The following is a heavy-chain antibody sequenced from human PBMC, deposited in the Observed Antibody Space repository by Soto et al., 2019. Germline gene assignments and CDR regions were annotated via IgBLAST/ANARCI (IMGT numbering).Heavy chain of an antibody. CDR3: AKDRKNSWTFDN. CDR1: GFTFRRNG. Sequence: GGSLRLSCAASGFTFRRNGMHWVRQAPGKGLEWVAVISYDGRNRYYADSVKGRFAISRDDSKNTLYLQMNSLRADDTTVYYWAKDRKNSWTFDNGGLGTLVTFP. CDR2: ISYDGRNR. D-gene: IGHD6-13*01. V-gene: IGHV3-30*18. J-gene: IGHJ4*02.